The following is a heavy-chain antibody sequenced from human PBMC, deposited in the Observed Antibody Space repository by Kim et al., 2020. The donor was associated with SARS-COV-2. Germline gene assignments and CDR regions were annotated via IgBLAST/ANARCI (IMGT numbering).Heavy chain of an antibody. J-gene: IGHJ4*02. Sequence: SETLSLTCAVYGGSFSGYYWSWIRQPPGKGLEWIGEINHSGSTNYNPSLKSRVTISVDTSKNQFSLKLSSVTAADTAVYYCALITPRTTRFGGFHFDYWGQGTLVTVSS. CDR1: GGSFSGYY. V-gene: IGHV4-34*01. D-gene: IGHD3-10*01. CDR3: ALITPRTTRFGGFHFDY. CDR2: INHSGST.